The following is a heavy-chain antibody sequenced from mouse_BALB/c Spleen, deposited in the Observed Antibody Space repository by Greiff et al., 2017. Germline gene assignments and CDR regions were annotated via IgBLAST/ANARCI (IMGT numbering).Heavy chain of an antibody. Sequence: EVQRVESGGDLVKPGGSLKLSCAASGFTFSSYGMSWVRQTPDKRLEWVATISSGGSYTYYPDSVKGRFTISRDNAKNTLYLQMSSLKSEDTAMYYCARQRGYDYPYYFDYWGQGTTLTVSS. D-gene: IGHD2-4*01. V-gene: IGHV5-6*01. CDR1: GFTFSSYG. CDR3: ARQRGYDYPYYFDY. J-gene: IGHJ2*01. CDR2: ISSGGSYT.